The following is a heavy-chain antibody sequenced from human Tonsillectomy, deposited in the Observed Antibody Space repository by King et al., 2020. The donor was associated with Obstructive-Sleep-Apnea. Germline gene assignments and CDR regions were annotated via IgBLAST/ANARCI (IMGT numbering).Heavy chain of an antibody. CDR3: TTGGLEQYYYYYGMDV. CDR2: IKSKTDGGTT. V-gene: IGHV3-15*01. CDR1: GFTFSNAW. Sequence: QLVQSGGGLVKPGGSLRLSCAASGFTFSNAWMSWVRQAPRKGLGWVGRIKSKTDGGTTDYAAPVKGRFTISRDDSKNTLYLQMNSLKTEDTAVYYCTTGGLEQYYYYYGMDVWGQGTTVTVSS. D-gene: IGHD1/OR15-1a*01. J-gene: IGHJ6*02.